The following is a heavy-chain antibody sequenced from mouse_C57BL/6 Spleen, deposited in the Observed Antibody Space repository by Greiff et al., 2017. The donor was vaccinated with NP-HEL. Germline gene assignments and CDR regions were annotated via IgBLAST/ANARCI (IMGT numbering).Heavy chain of an antibody. V-gene: IGHV1-4*01. J-gene: IGHJ2*01. CDR2: INPSSGYT. CDR3: ARPLDYPGY. D-gene: IGHD2-4*01. Sequence: VKVVESGAELARPGASVKMSCKASGYTFTSYTMHWVKQRPGQGLEWIGYINPSSGYTKYNQKFKDKATLTADKSSSTAYMQLSSLTSEDSAVYYCARPLDYPGYWGQGTTLTVSS. CDR1: GYTFTSYT.